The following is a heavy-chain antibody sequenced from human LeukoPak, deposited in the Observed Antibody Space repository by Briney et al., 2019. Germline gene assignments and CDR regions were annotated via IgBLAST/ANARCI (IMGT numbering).Heavy chain of an antibody. J-gene: IGHJ4*02. Sequence: PGGSLRLSCAASGFTVSSNYVNWVRQAPGKGLEWVSAISGSGGSTYYADSVKGRFTISRDNSKNTLYLQMNSLRAEDTAVYYWAKEASSTSCYDYWGQGTLVTVSS. CDR3: AKEASSTSCYDY. D-gene: IGHD2-2*01. CDR1: GFTVSSNY. CDR2: ISGSGGST. V-gene: IGHV3-23*01.